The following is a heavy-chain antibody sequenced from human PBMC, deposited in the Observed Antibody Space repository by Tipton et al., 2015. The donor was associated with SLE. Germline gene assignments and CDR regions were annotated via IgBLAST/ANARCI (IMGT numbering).Heavy chain of an antibody. J-gene: IGHJ1*01. CDR1: GGSISSHY. CDR3: ARPMDYAGYFQH. D-gene: IGHD4-17*01. CDR2: LYTRGST. V-gene: IGHV4-4*08. Sequence: TLSLTCTVSGGSISSHYWSWIRQPPGKGLEWIGRLYTRGSTNYNPSLKSRVTMSVDTSKNQFSLKLSSVTAADPAVYYCARPMDYAGYFQHWGQGTLVTVSS.